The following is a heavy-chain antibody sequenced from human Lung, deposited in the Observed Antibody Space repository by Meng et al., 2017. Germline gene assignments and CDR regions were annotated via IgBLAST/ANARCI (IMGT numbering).Heavy chain of an antibody. V-gene: IGHV4-34*02. CDR1: GGFLSDFY. D-gene: IGHD4-11*01. CDR2: INHSGST. CDR3: ARGPTTMAHDFDY. Sequence: VVPPQWGGDVFETSETLHPPCVVSGGFLSDFYWSWIRQPPGKGLEWIGEINHSGSTNYNPSLESRATISVDTSQNNLSLKLSSVTAADSAVYYCARGPTTMAHDFDYWGQGTLVTVSS. J-gene: IGHJ4*02.